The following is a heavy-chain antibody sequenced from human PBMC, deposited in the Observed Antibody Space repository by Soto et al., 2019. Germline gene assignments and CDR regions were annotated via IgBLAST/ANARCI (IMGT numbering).Heavy chain of an antibody. CDR1: GGSISSSSYY. J-gene: IGHJ4*02. V-gene: IGHV4-39*01. Sequence: SETLSLTCTVSGGSISSSSYYWGWIRQPPGKGLEWIGSIYYSGSTYYNPSLKSRVTISVDTSKNQFSLKLSSVTAADTAVYYCATLSGIAAAGFDYWGQGTLVTVSS. CDR2: IYYSGST. CDR3: ATLSGIAAAGFDY. D-gene: IGHD6-13*01.